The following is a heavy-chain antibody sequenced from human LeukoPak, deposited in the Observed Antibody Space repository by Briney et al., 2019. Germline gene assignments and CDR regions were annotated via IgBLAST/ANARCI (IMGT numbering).Heavy chain of an antibody. CDR3: ARARFGESYYYYYYMDV. Sequence: PSETLSLTCTVSGGSISSYYWSWIRQPPGKGLEWIGYIYYSGSTNYNPPLKSRVTISVDTSKNQFSLKLSSVTAADTAVYYCARARFGESYYYYYYMDVWGKGTTVTISS. J-gene: IGHJ6*03. CDR1: GGSISSYY. V-gene: IGHV4-59*01. D-gene: IGHD3-10*01. CDR2: IYYSGST.